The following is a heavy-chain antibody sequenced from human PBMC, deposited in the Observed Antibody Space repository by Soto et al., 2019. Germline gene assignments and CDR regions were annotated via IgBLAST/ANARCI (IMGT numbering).Heavy chain of an antibody. CDR2: IIPILGIA. CDR3: ARDNPTNPYNNGSGGH. V-gene: IGHV1-69*08. CDR1: GGTFSSYT. D-gene: IGHD3-10*01. Sequence: QVQLVQSGAEVKKPGSSVKVSCKASGGTFSSYTISWVRQAPGQGLEWMGRIIPILGIANYAQKFQGRVTITAEKSTSTAYRELSSLRPEDRAGYYCARDNPTNPYNNGSGGHWGQGPLVTVSS. J-gene: IGHJ4*02.